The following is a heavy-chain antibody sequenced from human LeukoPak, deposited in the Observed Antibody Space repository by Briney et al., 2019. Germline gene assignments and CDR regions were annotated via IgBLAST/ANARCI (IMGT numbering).Heavy chain of an antibody. CDR1: GFSFNSYW. D-gene: IGHD3-3*01. J-gene: IGHJ4*02. Sequence: GGSLRLSCAASGFSFNSYWMSWVRQAPGRGLEWVANIKQDGSEKYYVDSVKGRFTIFRDNAENSLDLQMNSLGDEDTAVYYCARVHRFWSGSSGPHFDYWGLGTLVTVSS. CDR2: IKQDGSEK. V-gene: IGHV3-7*03. CDR3: ARVHRFWSGSSGPHFDY.